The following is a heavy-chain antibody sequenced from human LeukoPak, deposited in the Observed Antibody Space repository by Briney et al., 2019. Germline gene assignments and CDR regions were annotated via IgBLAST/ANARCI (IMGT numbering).Heavy chain of an antibody. CDR2: INHSGST. J-gene: IGHJ6*03. V-gene: IGHV4-39*07. D-gene: IGHD3-3*01. CDR3: ARGQFLEWSQYYYYMDV. Sequence: PSETLSLTCTVSGGSLNSNSYYWGWIRQPPGKGLEWIGEINHSGSTNYNPSLKSRVTISVDTSKNQFSLKLSSVTAADTAVYYCARGQFLEWSQYYYYMDVWGKGTTVTVSS. CDR1: GGSLNSNSYY.